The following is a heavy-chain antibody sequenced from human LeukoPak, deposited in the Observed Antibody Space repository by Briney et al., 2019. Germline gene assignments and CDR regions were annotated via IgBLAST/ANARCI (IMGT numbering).Heavy chain of an antibody. J-gene: IGHJ5*02. Sequence: SETLSLTCTVSGGSISTYYWSWIRQPPGKGLEWIGEINHSGSTNYNPSLKSRVTISVDTSKNQFSLKLSSVTAADTAVYYCARVPAMVRGVRYNWFDPWGQGTLVTVSS. V-gene: IGHV4-34*01. CDR3: ARVPAMVRGVRYNWFDP. CDR1: GGSISTYY. CDR2: INHSGST. D-gene: IGHD3-10*01.